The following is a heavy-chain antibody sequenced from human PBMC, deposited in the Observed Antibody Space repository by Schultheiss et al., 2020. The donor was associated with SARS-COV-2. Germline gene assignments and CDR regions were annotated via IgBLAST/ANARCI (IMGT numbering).Heavy chain of an antibody. CDR1: GFTFSSYA. D-gene: IGHD3-22*01. Sequence: GGSLRLSCAASGFTFSSYAMSWVRQAPGKGLEWVSAISGSGGSTYYADSVKGRFTISRDNAKNSLYLQMNSLRAEDTAVYYCARDPLYYDSSAAFDIWGQGTMVTVSS. CDR2: ISGSGGST. CDR3: ARDPLYYDSSAAFDI. V-gene: IGHV3-23*01. J-gene: IGHJ3*02.